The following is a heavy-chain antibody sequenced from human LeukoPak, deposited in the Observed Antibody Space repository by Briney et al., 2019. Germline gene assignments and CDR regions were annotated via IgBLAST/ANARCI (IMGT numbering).Heavy chain of an antibody. D-gene: IGHD2-15*01. J-gene: IGHJ4*02. CDR3: ARGGAVVPATQGNGKIWDY. V-gene: IGHV1-2*02. CDR1: GYTFSDYY. Sequence: GASVKVSCKASGYTFSDYYMHWERQAPGQGLEWMGWINPNSGGTLYAQRFQGRVTMTGDTSISTAYMEVDRLRSDDTAVYYCARGGAVVPATQGNGKIWDYWGQGTLVTVSS. CDR2: INPNSGGT.